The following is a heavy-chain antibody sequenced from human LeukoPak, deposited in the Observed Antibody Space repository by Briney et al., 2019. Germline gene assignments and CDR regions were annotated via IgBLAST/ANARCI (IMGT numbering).Heavy chain of an antibody. CDR3: AKGASPHYYYYYYMDV. V-gene: IGHV3-23*01. J-gene: IGHJ6*03. CDR2: ISGSGGST. CDR1: GFTVSSNY. Sequence: GGSLRLSCAASGFTVSSNYMSWVRQAPGKGLEWVSAISGSGGSTYYADSVKGRFTISRDNSKNTLYLQMNSLRAEDTAVYYCAKGASPHYYYYYYMDVWGKGTTVTVSS.